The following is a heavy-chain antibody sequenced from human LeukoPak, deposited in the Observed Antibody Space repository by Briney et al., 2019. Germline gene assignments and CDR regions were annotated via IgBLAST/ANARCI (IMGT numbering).Heavy chain of an antibody. Sequence: PSETLSLTCAVYGGSFSGYYWSWIRQPPGKGLEWIGEINHSGSTNYNPSLKSRVTISVDTSKNQFSLELSSVTAADTAVYYCASRGSYGYFDLWGRGTLVTVSS. CDR2: INHSGST. V-gene: IGHV4-34*01. J-gene: IGHJ2*01. CDR1: GGSFSGYY. D-gene: IGHD6-19*01. CDR3: ASRGSYGYFDL.